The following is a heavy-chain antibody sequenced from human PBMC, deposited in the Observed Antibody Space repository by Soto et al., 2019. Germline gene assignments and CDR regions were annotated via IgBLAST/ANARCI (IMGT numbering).Heavy chain of an antibody. Sequence: HPGGSLRLSCAASGFTFSSYWMHWVRQAPGKGLVWVSRINSDGSSTSYADSVKGRFTISRDNAKNTLYLQMNSLRAEDTAVYYCASSQPENNWFDPWGQGTLVTSPQ. CDR2: INSDGSST. CDR1: GFTFSSYW. D-gene: IGHD2-2*01. J-gene: IGHJ5*02. V-gene: IGHV3-74*01. CDR3: ASSQPENNWFDP.